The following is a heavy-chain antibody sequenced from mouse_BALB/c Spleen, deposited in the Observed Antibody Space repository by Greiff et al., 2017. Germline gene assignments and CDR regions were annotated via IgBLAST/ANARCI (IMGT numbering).Heavy chain of an antibody. CDR3: ARGDYYGSSSWFAY. V-gene: IGHV2-9*02. Sequence: QVQLKESGPGLVAPSQSLSITCTVSGFSLTSYGVHWVRQPPGKGLEWLGVIWAGGSTNYNSALMSRLSISKDNSKSQVFLKMNSLQTDDTALYYCARGDYYGSSSWFAYWGQGTLVTVSA. J-gene: IGHJ3*01. CDR1: GFSLTSYG. CDR2: IWAGGST. D-gene: IGHD1-1*01.